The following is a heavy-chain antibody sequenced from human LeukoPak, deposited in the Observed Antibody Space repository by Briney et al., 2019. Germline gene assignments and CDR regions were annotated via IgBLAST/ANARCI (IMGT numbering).Heavy chain of an antibody. V-gene: IGHV3-23*01. CDR1: GFTFSSYA. J-gene: IGHJ4*02. CDR3: AKDPRSITTRIVVMYYFDY. D-gene: IGHD3-22*01. CDR2: ISGSGGST. Sequence: GGSLRLSCAASGFTFSSYAMSWVRRAPGKGLEWVSAISGSGGSTYYADSVKGRFTISRDNAKNTVYLQMNSLRAEDTAVYYCAKDPRSITTRIVVMYYFDYWRQGTMVTVPS.